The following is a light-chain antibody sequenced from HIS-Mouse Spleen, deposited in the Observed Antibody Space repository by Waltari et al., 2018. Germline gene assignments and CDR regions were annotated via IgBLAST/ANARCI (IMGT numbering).Light chain of an antibody. CDR2: RNN. CDR3: AAWDDRRGGV. CDR1: SSNIGSNY. V-gene: IGLV1-47*01. J-gene: IGLJ2*01. Sequence: QSVLTQPPSASGTPGQRVTISCSGSSSNIGSNYVYWYQQLPGTAPKLLIYRNNPRTTGVSDRITGSKSGSSCARAISGLRSGDEADYDWAAWDDRRGGVFGGGTEVTVL.